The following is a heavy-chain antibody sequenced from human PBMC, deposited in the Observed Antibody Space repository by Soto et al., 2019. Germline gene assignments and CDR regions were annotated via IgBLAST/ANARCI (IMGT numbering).Heavy chain of an antibody. CDR3: VKDGAAGIFGEGSLHY. CDR1: GFTFSSYG. CDR2: ISDDGSNK. D-gene: IGHD3-3*01. V-gene: IGHV3-30*18. Sequence: QVQLVESGGGVVQPGRSLRLSCAASGFTFSSYGMHWVRQAPGKGLEWVAVISDDGSNKYYADSVKGRFTISRDNSKNTLQQHMRSQSAEDKSVDYCVKDGAAGIFGEGSLHYWGQGTLVTVSS. J-gene: IGHJ4*02.